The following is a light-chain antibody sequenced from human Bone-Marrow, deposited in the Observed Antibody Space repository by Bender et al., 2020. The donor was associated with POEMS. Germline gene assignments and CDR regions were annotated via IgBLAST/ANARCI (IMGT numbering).Light chain of an antibody. CDR1: TSDIGRYNF. V-gene: IGLV2-14*01. J-gene: IGLJ2*01. Sequence: QSALTQPASVSGSPGQSITISCTGTTSDIGRYNFVSWYQRHPGKAPKLLIYDVSNRLSGVSDRFSGSKSANTASLTISGLQAEDEAVYYCTSYTTATTYVVFGGGTKLTVL. CDR3: TSYTTATTYVV. CDR2: DVS.